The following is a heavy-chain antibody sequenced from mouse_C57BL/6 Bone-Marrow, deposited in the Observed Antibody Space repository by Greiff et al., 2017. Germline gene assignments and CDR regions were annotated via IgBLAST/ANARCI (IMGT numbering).Heavy chain of an antibody. CDR3: TGYYYGSSYEYFDV. Sequence: EVKLMESGGGLVQPGGSMKLSCVASGFTFSNYWMNWVRQSPEKGLEWVAQIRLKSDNYATHYAESVKGRFTISRDDSKSSVYLQMNNLRAEDTGIYYCTGYYYGSSYEYFDVWGTGTTVTVSS. CDR2: IRLKSDNYAT. CDR1: GFTFSNYW. D-gene: IGHD1-1*01. J-gene: IGHJ1*03. V-gene: IGHV6-3*01.